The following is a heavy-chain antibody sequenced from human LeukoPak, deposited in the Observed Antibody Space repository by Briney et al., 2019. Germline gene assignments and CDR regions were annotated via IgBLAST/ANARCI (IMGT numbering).Heavy chain of an antibody. CDR2: IYYSGST. Sequence: PSETLSLTCTVSGGSISSGGYYWSWIRQHPGKGLEWIGYIYYSGSTYYKPSLKSRVTISVDTSKNQFSLKLSSVTAADTAVYYCARDGMGYCSGGSCYGFDPWGQGALVTVSS. V-gene: IGHV4-31*03. J-gene: IGHJ5*02. CDR1: GGSISSGGYY. CDR3: ARDGMGYCSGGSCYGFDP. D-gene: IGHD2-15*01.